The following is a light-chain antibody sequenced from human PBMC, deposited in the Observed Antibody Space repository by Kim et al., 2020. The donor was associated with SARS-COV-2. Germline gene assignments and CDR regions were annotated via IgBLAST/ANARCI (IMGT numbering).Light chain of an antibody. CDR2: AAS. J-gene: IGKJ2*01. CDR3: QQSFSSPYT. V-gene: IGKV1-39*01. Sequence: SAPVGDRVTVTCRASQSIDTYVNWYQQKPGKAPNLLIYAASSLQSGVPSRFSASGSGTYFTLSISNLQPEDFATYFCQQSFSSPYTFGQGTKLEI. CDR1: QSIDTY.